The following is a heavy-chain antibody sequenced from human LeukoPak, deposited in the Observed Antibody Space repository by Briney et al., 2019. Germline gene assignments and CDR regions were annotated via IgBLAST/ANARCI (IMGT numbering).Heavy chain of an antibody. CDR3: ARGRWTTIFGVVIIPPYYFDY. Sequence: SETLSLTCTVSGGSISSSYWSWIRQPPGKGLEWIGEINHSGSTNYNPSLKSRVTISVDTSKNQFSLKLSSVTAADTAVYYCARGRWTTIFGVVIIPPYYFDYWGQGTLVTVSS. CDR1: GGSISSSY. V-gene: IGHV4-34*01. D-gene: IGHD3-3*01. J-gene: IGHJ4*02. CDR2: INHSGST.